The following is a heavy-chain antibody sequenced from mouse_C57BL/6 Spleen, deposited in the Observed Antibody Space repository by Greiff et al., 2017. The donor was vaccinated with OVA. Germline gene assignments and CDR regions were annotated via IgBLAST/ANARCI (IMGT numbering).Heavy chain of an antibody. CDR1: GFTFSDYG. CDR3: AMDYDWYFDV. D-gene: IGHD2-4*01. CDR2: ISSGSSTI. Sequence: EVMLVESGGGLVKPGGSLKLSCAASGFTFSDYGMHWVRQAPEKGLEWVAYISSGSSTIYYADTVKGRFTISRDNAKNTLFLQMTSLRSEDTAMYYCAMDYDWYFDVWGTGTTVTVSS. V-gene: IGHV5-17*01. J-gene: IGHJ1*03.